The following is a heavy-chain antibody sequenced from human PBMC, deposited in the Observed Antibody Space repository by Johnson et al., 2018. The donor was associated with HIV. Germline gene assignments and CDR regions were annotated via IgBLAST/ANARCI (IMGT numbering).Heavy chain of an antibody. Sequence: QVQLVESGGGVVQPGRSLRLSCAASGFTFSSYVMHWVRQAPGKGLEWVALISYDGSNKYYADSVKGRFTISRDNSKNTLYLQMNSLRAEDTAVYYCARGDEPTFAFDIWCQGTMVTVSS. CDR3: ARGDEPTFAFDI. CDR2: ISYDGSNK. CDR1: GFTFSSYV. V-gene: IGHV3-30*04. J-gene: IGHJ3*02.